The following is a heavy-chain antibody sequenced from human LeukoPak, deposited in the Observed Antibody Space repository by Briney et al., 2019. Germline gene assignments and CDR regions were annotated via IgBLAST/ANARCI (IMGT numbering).Heavy chain of an antibody. CDR3: ARGGSYYGSGSSFDY. CDR1: GGTFSSYA. D-gene: IGHD3-10*01. CDR2: IIPILGIA. Sequence: GASVKVSCKASGGTFSSYAISWVRQAPGQGLEWMGRIIPILGIANYAQKFQGRVTITADKSTSTAYMELSSLRSGDTAVYYRARGGSYYGSGSSFDYWGQGTLVTVSS. J-gene: IGHJ4*02. V-gene: IGHV1-69*04.